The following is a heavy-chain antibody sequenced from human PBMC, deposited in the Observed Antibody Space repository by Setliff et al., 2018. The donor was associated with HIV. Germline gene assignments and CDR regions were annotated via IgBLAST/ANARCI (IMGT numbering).Heavy chain of an antibody. Sequence: SETLSLTCTVSGGSISSSSYYWGWIRQPPGKGLEWIGTIYYSGSTYYNSSLKSRVTISVDTSKNQFSLKVNSVTAADTAVYYCARADYDVWSGPYYYNYYYIDVWGQGATVTV. CDR1: GGSISSSSYY. D-gene: IGHD3-3*01. J-gene: IGHJ6*03. V-gene: IGHV4-39*01. CDR2: IYYSGST. CDR3: ARADYDVWSGPYYYNYYYIDV.